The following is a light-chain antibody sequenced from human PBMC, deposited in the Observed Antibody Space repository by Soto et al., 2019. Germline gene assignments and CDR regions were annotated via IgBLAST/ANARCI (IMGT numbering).Light chain of an antibody. CDR1: QSVRDN. Sequence: EIVMTHSPATLSVSPGERATLSCRASQSVRDNLAGYQQKPGQAPRLLIYGASTRATGIPARFSGSGSGTEFTLTINRLQSEDFALYFCQQSSNWPYTFGQGTKVEIK. V-gene: IGKV3-15*01. CDR3: QQSSNWPYT. CDR2: GAS. J-gene: IGKJ2*01.